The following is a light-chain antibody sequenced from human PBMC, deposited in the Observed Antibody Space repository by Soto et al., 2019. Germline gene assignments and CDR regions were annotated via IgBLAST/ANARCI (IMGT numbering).Light chain of an antibody. V-gene: IGLV2-8*01. Sequence: QSVLTQPPSASGSPGQSVTISCTGTSSDVGGYNYVSWYQQHPGKAPKLMIYEVSKRPSGVPDRFSGSKSGNTASLTVSGLQAEDEADYYCSSYAGSNLVVFGGGIKLTVL. CDR1: SSDVGGYNY. CDR3: SSYAGSNLVV. CDR2: EVS. J-gene: IGLJ2*01.